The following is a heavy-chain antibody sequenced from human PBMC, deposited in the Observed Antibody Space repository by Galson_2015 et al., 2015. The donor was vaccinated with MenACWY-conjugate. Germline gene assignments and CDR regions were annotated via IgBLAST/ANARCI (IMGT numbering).Heavy chain of an antibody. CDR2: IYFSGST. CDR1: GGFISSNY. D-gene: IGHD4-11*01. Sequence: SETLSLTCTVFGGFISSNYWSWIRQPPGKGLEWIGHIYFSGSTNYNPSLKSRVTISVDTSKNQFSLRLSSVIAADTAIYYCAKTDYRDAVDSWGQGTMITVSS. J-gene: IGHJ3*02. CDR3: AKTDYRDAVDS. V-gene: IGHV4-59*01.